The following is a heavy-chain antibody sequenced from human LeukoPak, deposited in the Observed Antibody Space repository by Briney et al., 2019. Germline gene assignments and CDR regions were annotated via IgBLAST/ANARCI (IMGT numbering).Heavy chain of an antibody. Sequence: GGSLRLSWAASGFPFDDYGMTWVRQAPGKGLEWVSGINWNGGSTGYADSVKGRFTISRDNAKNSLYLQMNSLRAEDTALYYCASAGLTYGSGSYFVYWGQGTLVTVSS. CDR2: INWNGGST. CDR3: ASAGLTYGSGSYFVY. J-gene: IGHJ4*02. V-gene: IGHV3-20*04. CDR1: GFPFDDYG. D-gene: IGHD3-10*01.